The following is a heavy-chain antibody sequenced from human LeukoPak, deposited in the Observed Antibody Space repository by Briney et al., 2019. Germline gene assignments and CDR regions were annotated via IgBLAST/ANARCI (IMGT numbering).Heavy chain of an antibody. V-gene: IGHV4-39*01. Sequence: SGTLSLTCTVSGGSISSSSYYWGWIRQPPGKGLEWIGSIYYSGSTYYNPSLKSRVTISVDTSKNQFSLKLSSVTAADTAVYYCARRTYSSSSGDYWGQGTLVTVSS. CDR3: ARRTYSSSSGDY. D-gene: IGHD6-13*01. CDR1: GGSISSSSYY. J-gene: IGHJ4*02. CDR2: IYYSGST.